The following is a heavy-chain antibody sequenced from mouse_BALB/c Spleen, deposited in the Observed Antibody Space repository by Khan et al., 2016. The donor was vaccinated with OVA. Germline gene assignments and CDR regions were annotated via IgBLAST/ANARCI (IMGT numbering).Heavy chain of an antibody. Sequence: QVQLKQSGPGLVAPSQSLSITCTVYGYSLTRYGVHWVLQPLGEGLQGRGLLWAGGSTNYNWALMYRLSISIGNSKTLVFLIMNSLHTDDTALYYCARSKYLASYWGQGTTLTVSS. V-gene: IGHV2-9*02. CDR1: GYSLTRYG. CDR3: ARSKYLASY. J-gene: IGHJ2*01. CDR2: LWAGGST. D-gene: IGHD6-2*01.